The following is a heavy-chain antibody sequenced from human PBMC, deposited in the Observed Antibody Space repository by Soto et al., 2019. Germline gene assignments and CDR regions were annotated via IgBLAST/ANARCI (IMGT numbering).Heavy chain of an antibody. D-gene: IGHD3-22*01. V-gene: IGHV6-1*01. CDR1: GDSVSSNSAA. CDR3: ARVPARVTYYYDSSGYGNAFDI. Sequence: SQTLSLTCAISGDSVSSNSAAWNWIRQSPSRGLEWLGRTYYRSKWYNDYAVSVKSRITINPDTSKNQFSLQLNSVTPEDTAVYYCARVPARVTYYYDSSGYGNAFDIWGQGTMVTVPS. J-gene: IGHJ3*02. CDR2: TYYRSKWYN.